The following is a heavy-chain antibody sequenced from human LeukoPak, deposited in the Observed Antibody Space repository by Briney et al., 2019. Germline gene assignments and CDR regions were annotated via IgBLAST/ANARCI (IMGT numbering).Heavy chain of an antibody. CDR2: IYHSGST. CDR3: VSRGYCSGGSCYAAFDI. CDR1: GYSISSGYY. V-gene: IGHV4-38-2*01. Sequence: SETLSLTCAVSGYSISSGYYWGWIRQPPGKGLEWIGSIYHSGSTYYNPSLKSRVTISVDTSKNQFPLKLSSVTAADTAVYYCVSRGYCSGGSCYAAFDIWGQGTMVTVSS. J-gene: IGHJ3*02. D-gene: IGHD2-15*01.